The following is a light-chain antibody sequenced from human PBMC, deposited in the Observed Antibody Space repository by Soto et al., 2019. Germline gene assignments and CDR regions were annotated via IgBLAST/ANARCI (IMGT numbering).Light chain of an antibody. Sequence: QLVLTQPPSASASLGASVKLTCTLSSGHNSYAIAWHQQQPEKGHRYLMKLNSDGSHSKGDGIPDRFSGSSSGAERYLTIPSLQSEDEADYYCQTWSTDIRVFGGGTKLTVL. CDR1: SGHNSYA. J-gene: IGLJ3*02. CDR3: QTWSTDIRV. CDR2: LNSDGSH. V-gene: IGLV4-69*01.